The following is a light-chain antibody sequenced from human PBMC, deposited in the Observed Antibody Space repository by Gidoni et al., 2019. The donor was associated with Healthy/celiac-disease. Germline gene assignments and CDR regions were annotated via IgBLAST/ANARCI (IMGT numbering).Light chain of an antibody. Sequence: SSELNQDPAVSVALGQTVRITCQGDRLRSYYASWYQQKPGQAPVLVIYGKNNRPSGIPDRFSGSSSGNTASLTITGAQAEDEADYYCNSRDSSGNLPFGGGTKLTVL. J-gene: IGLJ2*01. CDR3: NSRDSSGNLP. CDR1: RLRSYY. CDR2: GKN. V-gene: IGLV3-19*01.